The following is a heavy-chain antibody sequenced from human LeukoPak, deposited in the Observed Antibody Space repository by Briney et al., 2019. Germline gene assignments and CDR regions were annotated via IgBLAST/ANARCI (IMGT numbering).Heavy chain of an antibody. CDR3: ARDTLNGPFVISLDY. Sequence: QPGGSLRLSCAASGFSFSSYEMNWVRQAPGKGLEWVSHISSDGRVGRYVDSVRGRFTTSRDNAKNLLFLQMNGLRVEDTAVYYCARDTLNGPFVISLDYWGQGALVTVSP. J-gene: IGHJ4*02. CDR1: GFSFSSYE. V-gene: IGHV3-48*03. CDR2: ISSDGRVG. D-gene: IGHD3-9*01.